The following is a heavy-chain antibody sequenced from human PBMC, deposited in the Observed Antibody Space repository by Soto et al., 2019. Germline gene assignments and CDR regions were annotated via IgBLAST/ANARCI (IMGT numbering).Heavy chain of an antibody. V-gene: IGHV3-23*01. CDR2: ISGSDGKT. CDR3: ARWSFLDY. J-gene: IGHJ4*02. D-gene: IGHD1-26*01. Sequence: PWGSLRLSCAASGFSFTSYALIFFRHSPLKGLEWVSTISGSDGKTYYADSVKGRLSISRDTSKTTLYLQMNSLRVEDTAVYYCARWSFLDYWGQGTRVTVSS. CDR1: GFSFTSYA.